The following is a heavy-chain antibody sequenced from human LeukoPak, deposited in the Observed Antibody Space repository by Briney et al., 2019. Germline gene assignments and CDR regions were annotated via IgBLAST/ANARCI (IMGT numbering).Heavy chain of an antibody. J-gene: IGHJ4*02. CDR1: GYTFTGYY. V-gene: IGHV1-2*04. CDR3: ARAQYYYDSSAYLYYFDY. Sequence: ASVKVSCKASGYTFTGYYMHWVRQAPGQGLEWMGWINPNSGGTNYAQKFQGWVTMTRDTSISTAYMELSRLRSDDTAVYYCARAQYYYDSSAYLYYFDYWGQGTLVTVSS. D-gene: IGHD3-22*01. CDR2: INPNSGGT.